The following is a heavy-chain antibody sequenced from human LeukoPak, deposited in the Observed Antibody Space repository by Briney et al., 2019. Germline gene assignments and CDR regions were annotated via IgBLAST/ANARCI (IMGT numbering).Heavy chain of an antibody. CDR1: VGTFSSYA. Sequence: ASVKVSCKASVGTFSSYAISWVRQAPGQGLEWMGSIIPILGIANYAQKFQGRVTITADKSTSTAYMELSSLRSDDTAVYYCARDTGISVAGTGDFDYWGQGTLVTVSS. V-gene: IGHV1-69*04. D-gene: IGHD6-13*01. CDR2: IIPILGIA. J-gene: IGHJ4*02. CDR3: ARDTGISVAGTGDFDY.